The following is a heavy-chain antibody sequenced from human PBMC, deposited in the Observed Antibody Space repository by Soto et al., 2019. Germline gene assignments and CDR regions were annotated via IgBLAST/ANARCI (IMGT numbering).Heavy chain of an antibody. CDR2: IYHSGST. D-gene: IGHD2-21*01. J-gene: IGHJ6*02. CDR1: GGSISSSNW. V-gene: IGHV4-4*02. CDR3: ARKLIVRYYYYYGMDV. Sequence: PXETLALTCAVSGGSISSSNWWSWVRQPPGKGLEWIGEIYHSGSTNYNPSLKSRVTISVDKSKNQFSLKLSSVTAADTAVYYCARKLIVRYYYYYGMDVWGQGTTVTVSS.